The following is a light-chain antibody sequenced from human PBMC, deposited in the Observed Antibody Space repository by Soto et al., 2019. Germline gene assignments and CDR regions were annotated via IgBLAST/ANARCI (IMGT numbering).Light chain of an antibody. CDR2: GAS. Sequence: EIVLTQSPGTLSLSPGERATLSCRASQSVSSTYLAWYQQKPGQAPRLLIYGASSRATGIPXRFSGXGSGXDXXLTISRXEXEDFXVYYCQHYGSLVLTFGGGTKVEIK. J-gene: IGKJ4*01. CDR3: QHYGSLVLT. V-gene: IGKV3-20*01. CDR1: QSVSSTY.